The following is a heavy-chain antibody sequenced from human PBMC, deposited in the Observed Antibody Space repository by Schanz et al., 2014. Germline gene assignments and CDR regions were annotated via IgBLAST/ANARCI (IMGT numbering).Heavy chain of an antibody. CDR3: ARRGPNCSNNACYHGWFDP. J-gene: IGHJ5*02. D-gene: IGHD4-4*01. Sequence: QVQLVQSGAEVKEPGASVKLSCKSSGYTFTDYYMQWVRQAPGQGLEWMGVINPSGGSTIYAQKFQGRVTMTRDTSTSTVYMELSSLRSEDTAVYYCARRGPNCSNNACYHGWFDPWGQGTLVTVSS. V-gene: IGHV1-46*01. CDR2: INPSGGST. CDR1: GYTFTDYY.